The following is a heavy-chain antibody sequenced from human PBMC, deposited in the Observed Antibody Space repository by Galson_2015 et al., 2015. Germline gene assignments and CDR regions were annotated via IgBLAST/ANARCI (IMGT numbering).Heavy chain of an antibody. CDR2: ISGSGGST. V-gene: IGHV3-23*01. CDR1: GFTFSSYA. Sequence: SLRLSCAASGFTFSSYAMSWVRQAPGKGLEWVSAISGSGGSTYYADSVKGRFTISRDNSKNTLYLQMNSLRAEDTAVYYCANSGGMGSGYDLYYFDYWGQGTLVTVSS. D-gene: IGHD5-12*01. J-gene: IGHJ4*02. CDR3: ANSGGMGSGYDLYYFDY.